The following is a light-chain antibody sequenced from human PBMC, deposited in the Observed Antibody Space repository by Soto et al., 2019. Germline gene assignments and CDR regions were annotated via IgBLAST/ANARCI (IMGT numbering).Light chain of an antibody. J-gene: IGKJ1*01. CDR3: QQRRNWPRT. CDR2: AAS. CDR1: ETVRSN. Sequence: VMTQSPYTLSVSPGERATLSCRASETVRSNLAWYQQKPGQAPRLLIYAASTRATGIPARFSGSGSGTDFTLTISSLEPEDFAVYYCQQRRNWPRTFGQGTKVDIK. V-gene: IGKV3-11*01.